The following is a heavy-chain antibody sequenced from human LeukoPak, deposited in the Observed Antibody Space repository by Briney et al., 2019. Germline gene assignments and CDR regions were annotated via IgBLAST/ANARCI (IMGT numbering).Heavy chain of an antibody. J-gene: IGHJ4*02. V-gene: IGHV3-74*01. Sequence: GGSLRFSCAASGFTFSTFWMHWVRQTPGKGLVWVSRISNDGSTTHYADSVKGRFTISRDNAKNTLFLHMNSLRAEDTAVYYCNVRWGPNSDYWGQGTLVTVSS. CDR2: ISNDGSTT. CDR1: GFTFSTFW. CDR3: NVRWGPNSDY. D-gene: IGHD7-27*01.